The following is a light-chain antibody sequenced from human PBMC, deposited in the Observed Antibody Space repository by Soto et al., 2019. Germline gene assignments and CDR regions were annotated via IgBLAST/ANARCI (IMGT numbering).Light chain of an antibody. Sequence: QSVLTQPPSVSAAPGQNVTISCSASSSNIGSNYVSWYQQLPGAAPKLLIYDSHKRPSGIPDRFSGSKSGTSATLGITGLQTGDEADYYCGTWDGTLCASVVFGGGTKLTVL. V-gene: IGLV1-51*01. CDR3: GTWDGTLCASVV. CDR1: SSNIGSNY. J-gene: IGLJ2*01. CDR2: DSH.